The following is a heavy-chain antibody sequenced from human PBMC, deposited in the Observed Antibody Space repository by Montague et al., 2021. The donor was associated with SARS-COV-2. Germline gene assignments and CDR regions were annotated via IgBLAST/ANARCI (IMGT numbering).Heavy chain of an antibody. CDR2: IFHTGRA. CDR1: GPSIRSGGYY. J-gene: IGHJ4*02. Sequence: TLSLTCTVSGPSIRSGGYYWTWIRQHPGKGLEWIGYIFHTGRAYYNPSLETRVNISVDTSNNLFSLRLSSATAADTAMYFCARVRLFYYLDYWGQGTLVTVSS. V-gene: IGHV4-31*03. CDR3: ARVRLFYYLDY. D-gene: IGHD2/OR15-2a*01.